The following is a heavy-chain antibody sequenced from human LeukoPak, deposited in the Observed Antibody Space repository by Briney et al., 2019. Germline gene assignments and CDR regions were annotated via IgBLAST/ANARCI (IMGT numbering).Heavy chain of an antibody. Sequence: ASVKVSCKASGYTFTSYDINWVRQATGQGLEWMGWMNPNSGNTGYVQKFQDRVTMTRNTSIGTAYMELSSLGSEDTAMYYCARGFRSDSSGRKFDCWGQGTLVTVSS. CDR2: MNPNSGNT. J-gene: IGHJ4*02. V-gene: IGHV1-8*01. CDR3: ARGFRSDSSGRKFDC. D-gene: IGHD3-22*01. CDR1: GYTFTSYD.